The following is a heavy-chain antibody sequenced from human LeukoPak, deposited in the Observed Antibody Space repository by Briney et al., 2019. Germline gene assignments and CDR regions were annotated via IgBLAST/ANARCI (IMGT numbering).Heavy chain of an antibody. V-gene: IGHV3-53*01. CDR1: GFTVSNNY. CDR2: SYSDSNT. D-gene: IGHD1-14*01. J-gene: IGHJ3*02. CDR3: VRKNRDFNAAFDI. Sequence: PGRSLRLSCAASGFTVSNNYMSWVRQAPGKGLEWVSISYSDSNTNYADSVKGRFTTSRDTSQNTLSRQMNSLRAEDTAVYYCVRKNRDFNAAFDIWGQGTVVTVSS.